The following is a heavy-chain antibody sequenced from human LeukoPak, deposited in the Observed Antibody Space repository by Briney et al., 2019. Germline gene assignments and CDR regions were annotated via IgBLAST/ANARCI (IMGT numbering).Heavy chain of an antibody. CDR1: GFSFSSYS. CDR3: ARASSGWAVDLYYFDY. D-gene: IGHD6-19*01. J-gene: IGHJ4*02. CDR2: ISSTSSYI. Sequence: PGGSLRLSCAASGFSFSSYSMNWVRQAPGKGLEWVSSISSTSSYIYYADSVKSRFTISRDNTKNSLYLQMNSLRAEDTAVYYCARASSGWAVDLYYFDYWGQGTLVTVSS. V-gene: IGHV3-21*01.